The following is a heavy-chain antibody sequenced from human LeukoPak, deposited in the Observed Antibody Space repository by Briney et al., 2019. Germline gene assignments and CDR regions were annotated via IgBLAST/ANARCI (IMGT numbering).Heavy chain of an antibody. CDR2: IYYSGST. V-gene: IGHV4-59*01. Sequence: SETLSLTCTVSGGSISSYYWSWIRRPPGKGLEWIGYIYYSGSTNYNPSLKSRVTISVDTSKNQFSLKLSSVTAADTAVYYCARVRGSYWIDYWGQGTLVTVSS. J-gene: IGHJ4*02. CDR1: GGSISSYY. CDR3: ARVRGSYWIDY. D-gene: IGHD1-26*01.